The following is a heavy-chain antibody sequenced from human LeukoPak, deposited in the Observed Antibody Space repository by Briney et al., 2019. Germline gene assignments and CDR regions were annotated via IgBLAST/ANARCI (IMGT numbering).Heavy chain of an antibody. CDR1: GGSFSGYY. CDR3: ARGGRRIDY. Sequence: SETLSLTCAAYGGSFSGYYWSWIRQPPGKGLEWIGEINHSGSTNYNPSLKSRVTISVDTSKNQFSLKLSSVTAADTAVYYCARGGRRIDYWGQGTLVTVSS. J-gene: IGHJ4*02. V-gene: IGHV4-34*01. CDR2: INHSGST.